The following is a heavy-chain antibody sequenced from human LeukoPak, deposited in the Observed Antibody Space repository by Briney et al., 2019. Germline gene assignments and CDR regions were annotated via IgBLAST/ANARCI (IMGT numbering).Heavy chain of an antibody. V-gene: IGHV1-18*01. CDR1: GYTFTSYG. J-gene: IGHJ4*02. CDR3: ARVDSAGIAVAGLDY. CDR2: ISAYNGNT. D-gene: IGHD6-19*01. Sequence: ASVKVSCKASGYTFTSYGISWVRQAPGQGLEWMGWISAYNGNTNYAQKLQGRVTMTTDTSTSTAYMELRSLRSEDTAVYYCARVDSAGIAVAGLDYWGQGTLVTVSS.